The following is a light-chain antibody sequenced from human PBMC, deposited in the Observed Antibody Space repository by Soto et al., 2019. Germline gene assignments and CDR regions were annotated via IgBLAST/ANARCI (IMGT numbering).Light chain of an antibody. V-gene: IGLV2-8*01. CDR1: SSDVGGYGY. CDR2: EVT. CDR3: SSYAGVNIDVV. Sequence: QSALTQPPSASGSPGQSVTISCTGTSSDVGGYGYVSWYQQHPGKAPKLMIFEVTNRASGVTGRFSGSKSGNTAFLTVSGLQAEDEADYFCSSYAGVNIDVVFGGGTKLTVL. J-gene: IGLJ2*01.